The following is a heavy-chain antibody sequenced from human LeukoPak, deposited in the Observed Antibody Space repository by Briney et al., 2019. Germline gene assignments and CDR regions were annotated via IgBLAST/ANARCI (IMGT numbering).Heavy chain of an antibody. CDR1: GGSISSGDYY. J-gene: IGHJ4*02. D-gene: IGHD3-22*01. Sequence: SETLSLTCTVSGGSISSGDYYWSWIRQPPGKGLEWIGYIYYSGSTYYNPSLKSRVTISVDTSKNQFSLKLSSVTAADTAVYYCARDQNYYDSSGTDYWGQGTLVTVSS. CDR3: ARDQNYYDSSGTDY. V-gene: IGHV4-30-4*01. CDR2: IYYSGST.